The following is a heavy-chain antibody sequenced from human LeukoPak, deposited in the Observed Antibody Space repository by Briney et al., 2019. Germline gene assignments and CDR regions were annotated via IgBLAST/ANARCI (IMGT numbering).Heavy chain of an antibody. CDR3: AKDGGSTVTTWDPPYYFDY. V-gene: IGHV3-30*02. CDR2: IRYDGSNK. Sequence: GGSLRLSCAASGFTFSNYGMHWVRQAPGKGLEWVAFIRYDGSNKYYADSVKGRFTISRDNSKNTLYLQMNSLRAEDTAVYYCAKDGGSTVTTWDPPYYFDYWGQGTLVTVSS. CDR1: GFTFSNYG. D-gene: IGHD4-17*01. J-gene: IGHJ4*02.